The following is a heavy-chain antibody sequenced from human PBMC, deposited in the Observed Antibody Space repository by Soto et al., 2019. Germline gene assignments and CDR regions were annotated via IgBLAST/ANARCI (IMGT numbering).Heavy chain of an antibody. V-gene: IGHV4-31*03. Sequence: PSETLSLTCTVSGGSISSDNYYWSWIRQHPGKGLEWIGYIYYSGSTYYNPSLKSRVTISVDTSKNQFSLKLSSVTAADTAVYYCARWPQLKPRFDYWGQGTLVTVSS. CDR1: GGSISSDNYY. CDR3: ARWPQLKPRFDY. D-gene: IGHD1-1*01. CDR2: IYYSGST. J-gene: IGHJ4*02.